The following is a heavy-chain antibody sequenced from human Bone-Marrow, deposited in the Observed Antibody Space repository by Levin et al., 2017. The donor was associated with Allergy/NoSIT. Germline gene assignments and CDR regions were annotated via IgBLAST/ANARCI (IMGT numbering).Heavy chain of an antibody. CDR1: GFTFSGYA. CDR2: TSYDGSRE. D-gene: IGHD4-11*01. J-gene: IGHJ4*02. V-gene: IGHV3-30-3*01. CDR3: ARDILGDYSHYASRFDH. Sequence: TGGSLRLSCEGSGFTFSGYAFHWVRQAPGKGLEWLAATSYDGSREYYARSVKGRFTISRDNFKNTIFLQMNSLRPEDTAVYYCARDILGDYSHYASRFDHWGQGTLVTVSS.